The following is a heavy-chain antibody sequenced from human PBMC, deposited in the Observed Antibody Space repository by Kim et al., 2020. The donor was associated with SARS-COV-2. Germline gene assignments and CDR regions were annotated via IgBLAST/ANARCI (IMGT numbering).Heavy chain of an antibody. CDR1: GYSFTSYW. D-gene: IGHD2-2*01. CDR3: ARRDCSSTSCYVSYYYYGMDV. Sequence: GESLKISCKGSGYSFTSYWISWVRQMPGKGLEWMGRIDPSDSYTNYSPSFQGHVTISADKSISTAYLQWSSLKASDTAMYYCARRDCSSTSCYVSYYYYGMDVWGQGTTVTVSS. V-gene: IGHV5-10-1*01. J-gene: IGHJ6*02. CDR2: IDPSDSYT.